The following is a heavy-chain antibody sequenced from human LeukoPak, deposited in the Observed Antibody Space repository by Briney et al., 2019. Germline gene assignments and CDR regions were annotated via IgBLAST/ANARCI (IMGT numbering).Heavy chain of an antibody. CDR1: GGSISSYY. Sequence: PLETLSLTCTVSGGSISSYYWSWIRQPPGKGLEWIGYIYYSGRTNYNPSLKSRVTISVGTSKNQFSLKLSSVTAADTAVYYCARGTGIAAAGRRNFDYWGQGTLVTVSS. V-gene: IGHV4-59*01. CDR3: ARGTGIAAAGRRNFDY. CDR2: IYYSGRT. J-gene: IGHJ4*02. D-gene: IGHD6-13*01.